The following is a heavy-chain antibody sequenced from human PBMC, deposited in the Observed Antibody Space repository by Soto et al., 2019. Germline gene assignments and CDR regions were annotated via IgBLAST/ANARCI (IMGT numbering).Heavy chain of an antibody. CDR3: ARGHPYSSSSYHYSYAMDV. J-gene: IGHJ6*02. Sequence: GASVKVSCKASGYTFTSYDINWVRQATGQGLEWMGWMNPNSGNTGYAQKFQGRVTMTRNTSISTAYMELSSLRSEDTAVYYCARGHPYSSSSYHYSYAMDVPGQGTTVTVSS. CDR2: MNPNSGNT. D-gene: IGHD6-13*01. V-gene: IGHV1-8*01. CDR1: GYTFTSYD.